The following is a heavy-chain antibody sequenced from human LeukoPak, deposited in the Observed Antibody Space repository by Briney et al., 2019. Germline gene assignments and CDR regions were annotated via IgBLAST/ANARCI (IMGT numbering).Heavy chain of an antibody. J-gene: IGHJ6*02. D-gene: IGHD3-22*01. V-gene: IGHV3-64D*09. CDR1: GFTFSMYG. Sequence: PGGSLRLSCSSSGFTFSMYGMHWVRQAPGKGLEYVSAIVSNGESTYYADSVKDRFTFSRDNAKNTMYLQMNSTRTDETAVYYCVNPGWYYDSSGYSYYYGMDVWGQGTTVTVSS. CDR3: VNPGWYYDSSGYSYYYGMDV. CDR2: IVSNGEST.